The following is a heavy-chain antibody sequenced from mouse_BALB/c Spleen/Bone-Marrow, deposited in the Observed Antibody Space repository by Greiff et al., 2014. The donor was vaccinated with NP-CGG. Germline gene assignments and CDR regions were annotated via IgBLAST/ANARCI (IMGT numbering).Heavy chain of an antibody. Sequence: EVMLVESGGGLVQPGGSLKLSCAASGFTFSSYTMSWVRQTPEKRLEWVAYISNGGGSTYYPDTVKGRFTISRDNAKNTLYLQMSSLKSEDTAMYYCARHEGSRGYYFDYWGQGTTLTVSS. CDR2: ISNGGGST. CDR3: ARHEGSRGYYFDY. D-gene: IGHD1-1*01. CDR1: GFTFSSYT. V-gene: IGHV5-12-2*01. J-gene: IGHJ2*01.